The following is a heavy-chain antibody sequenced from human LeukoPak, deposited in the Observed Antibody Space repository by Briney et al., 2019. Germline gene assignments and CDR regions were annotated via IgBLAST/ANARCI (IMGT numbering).Heavy chain of an antibody. D-gene: IGHD4-17*01. CDR2: IYYSGST. CDR3: ARLMYGDYFHDAFDI. Sequence: SETLSLTCTVSGGSISSHYWSWIRQPPGKGLEWIGYIYYSGSTNYNPSLKSRVTISVDTSKNQFSLKLSSVTAADTAVYYCARLMYGDYFHDAFDIWGQGTMVTVPS. CDR1: GGSISSHY. J-gene: IGHJ3*02. V-gene: IGHV4-59*11.